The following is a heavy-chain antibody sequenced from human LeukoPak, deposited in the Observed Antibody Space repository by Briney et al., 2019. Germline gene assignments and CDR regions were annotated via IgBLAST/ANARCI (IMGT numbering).Heavy chain of an antibody. V-gene: IGHV4-39*07. D-gene: IGHD1-14*01. J-gene: IGHJ4*02. CDR3: ARGVTRRFDY. Sequence: PSETLSLTCTVSGGSISSSSYYWGWIRQPPGKGLEWIGSIYYSGSTYYNPSLKSRVTISVDTSKNQFSLKLSSVTAADTAVYYCARGVTRRFDYWGQGTLVTVSS. CDR2: IYYSGST. CDR1: GGSISSSSYY.